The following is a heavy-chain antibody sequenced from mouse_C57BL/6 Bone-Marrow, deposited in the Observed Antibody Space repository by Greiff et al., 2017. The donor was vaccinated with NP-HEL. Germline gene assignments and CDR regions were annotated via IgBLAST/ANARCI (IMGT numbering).Heavy chain of an antibody. Sequence: EVQVMESGEGLVKPGGSLKLSCAASGFTFSSYAMSWVRQTPEKRLEWVAYISSGGDYIYYADTVKGRFTISRDNARNTLYLQMSSLKSEDTAMYYCTRDYYGSSSWYFDVWGTGTTVTVSS. J-gene: IGHJ1*03. CDR1: GFTFSSYA. D-gene: IGHD1-1*01. CDR2: ISSGGDYI. CDR3: TRDYYGSSSWYFDV. V-gene: IGHV5-9-1*02.